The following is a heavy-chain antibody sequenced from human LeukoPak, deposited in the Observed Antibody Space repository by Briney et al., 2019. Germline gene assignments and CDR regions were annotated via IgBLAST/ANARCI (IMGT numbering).Heavy chain of an antibody. V-gene: IGHV4-59*08. J-gene: IGHJ5*02. CDR1: GGSISSYY. CDR3: ARHGYSSGWYDWFDP. CDR2: IYYSGST. Sequence: PSETLSLTCTVSGGSISSYYWSWIRQPPGKGLEWIGYIYYSGSTNYNPSLKSRVTISVDTSKNQFSLKLSSVTAADTAVYYCARHGYSSGWYDWFDPWGQGTLVTVSS. D-gene: IGHD6-19*01.